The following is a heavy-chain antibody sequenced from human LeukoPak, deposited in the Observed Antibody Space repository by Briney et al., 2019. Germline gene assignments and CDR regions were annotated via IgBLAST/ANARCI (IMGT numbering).Heavy chain of an antibody. CDR2: VWYGGINN. CDR1: GFTFSSHN. D-gene: IGHD3-3*01. CDR3: AKDRSGTWSFDY. V-gene: IGHV3-30*02. Sequence: GGSLRLSCAASGFTFSSHNMHWVRQAPGKGLEWVAVVWYGGINNVFADSVKGRFTLSRDNSNKTLFLQINSLRVEDTAVYYCAKDRSGTWSFDYWGQGTLVTVSS. J-gene: IGHJ4*02.